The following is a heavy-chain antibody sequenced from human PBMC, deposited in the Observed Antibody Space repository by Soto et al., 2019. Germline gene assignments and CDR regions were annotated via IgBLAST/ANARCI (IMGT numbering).Heavy chain of an antibody. CDR1: GFNFNNFA. Sequence: PGGSLRLSCAASGFNFNNFAMSWVRQAPGKGLEWVSVIRGGAGKTSYADSVKGRVTISRDNSNNTLYLQMRNLRAEDTAVYYCAWGNYDSSGYYPMGAFDIWGQGTMVTVSS. D-gene: IGHD3-22*01. CDR3: AWGNYDSSGYYPMGAFDI. J-gene: IGHJ3*02. V-gene: IGHV3-23*01. CDR2: IRGGAGKT.